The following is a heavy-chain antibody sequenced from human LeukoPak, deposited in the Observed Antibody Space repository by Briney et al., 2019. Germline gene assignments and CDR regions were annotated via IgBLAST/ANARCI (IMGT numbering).Heavy chain of an antibody. CDR3: ARDDSSGYYYFLDI. D-gene: IGHD3-22*01. J-gene: IGHJ3*02. V-gene: IGHV4-31*03. CDR1: GGSISSGGYY. CDR2: IYYSGST. Sequence: SQTLSLTCTVSGGSISSGGYYWSWIRQHPGKGLEWIGYIYYSGSTYYNPSLKSRVTISVDTSKNQFSLKLSSVTAADTAVYYCARDDSSGYYYFLDIWGQGTMVTVSS.